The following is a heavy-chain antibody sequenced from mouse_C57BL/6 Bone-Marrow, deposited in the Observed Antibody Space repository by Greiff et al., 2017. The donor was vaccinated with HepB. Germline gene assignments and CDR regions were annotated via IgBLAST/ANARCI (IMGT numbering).Heavy chain of an antibody. CDR2: IYPRSGNT. CDR3: ARKNDGSSPKRYFDV. V-gene: IGHV1-81*01. D-gene: IGHD1-1*01. CDR1: GYTFTSYG. Sequence: QVQLQQSGAELARPGASVKLSCKASGYTFTSYGISWVKQRTGQGLEWIGEIYPRSGNTYYNEKFKGKATLTADKSSSTAYMELRSLTSEDSAVYFCARKNDGSSPKRYFDVWGTGTTVTVSS. J-gene: IGHJ1*03.